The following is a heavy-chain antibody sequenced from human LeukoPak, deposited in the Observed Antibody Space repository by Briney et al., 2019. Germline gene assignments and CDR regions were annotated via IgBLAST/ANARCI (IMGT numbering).Heavy chain of an antibody. D-gene: IGHD3-9*01. J-gene: IGHJ3*02. CDR2: IYSGGST. CDR1: GFTVSSNY. CDR3: ARVMSDILTGYQDAFDI. Sequence: PGGSLRLSCAASGFTVSSNYMSWVRQAPGKGLEWVSVIYSGGSTYYAGSVKGRFTISRDNSKNTLCLQMNSLRAEDTAVYYCARVMSDILTGYQDAFDIWGQGTMVTVSS. V-gene: IGHV3-53*01.